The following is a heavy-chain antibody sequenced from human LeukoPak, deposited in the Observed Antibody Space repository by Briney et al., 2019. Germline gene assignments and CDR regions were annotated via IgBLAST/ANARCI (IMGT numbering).Heavy chain of an antibody. CDR2: ISYDGSNK. CDR3: AKELELQYFDY. J-gene: IGHJ4*02. Sequence: PGGSLRLSCAASGFTFSSYAMHWVRQAPGKGLEWVAVISYDGSNKYYADSVKGRFTISRDNSKNTLYLQMNSLRAEDTAVYYCAKELELQYFDYWGQGTLVTVSS. D-gene: IGHD1-7*01. V-gene: IGHV3-30*04. CDR1: GFTFSSYA.